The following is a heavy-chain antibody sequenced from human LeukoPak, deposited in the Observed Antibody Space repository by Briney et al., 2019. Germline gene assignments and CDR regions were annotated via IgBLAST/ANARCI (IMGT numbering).Heavy chain of an antibody. Sequence: PSETLSLTCTVSGGSISSSSYYWGWIRQPPGTGLEWIGSIYYSGSTYYNPSLKSRVTISVDTSKNQFSLKLSSVTAADTAVYYCARLPTGYPNWFDAWGQGILVTVSS. CDR1: GGSISSSSYY. CDR3: ARLPTGYPNWFDA. J-gene: IGHJ5*02. D-gene: IGHD5-18*01. V-gene: IGHV4-39*01. CDR2: IYYSGST.